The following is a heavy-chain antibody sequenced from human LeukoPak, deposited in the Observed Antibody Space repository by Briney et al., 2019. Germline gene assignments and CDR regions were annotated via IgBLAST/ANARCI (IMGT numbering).Heavy chain of an antibody. Sequence: SGGSLRLSCAASGFTFSTYYMTWVRQAPGKGLEWVANIKQDGSQKYYVDSVQGRFTISRDNAKNSLYLQMNSLRAEDTAVYYCEAQRAVGFDYWGQGTLVTVSS. V-gene: IGHV3-7*01. J-gene: IGHJ4*02. CDR3: EAQRAVGFDY. CDR1: GFTFSTYY. CDR2: IKQDGSQK. D-gene: IGHD6-19*01.